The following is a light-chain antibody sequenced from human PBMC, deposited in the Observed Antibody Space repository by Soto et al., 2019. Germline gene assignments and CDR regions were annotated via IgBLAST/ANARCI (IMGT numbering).Light chain of an antibody. Sequence: EVVLTQSPATLSLSPGERATLSCRASQSVSNYLAWYQQKPGQAPRLLIYDASNRATSIPARFSGSGSGTDFNLTISRLEPEDFEVYYCQLLQFWPPLTVGGGNKVEI. CDR2: DAS. V-gene: IGKV3-11*01. CDR3: QLLQFWPPLT. CDR1: QSVSNY. J-gene: IGKJ4*01.